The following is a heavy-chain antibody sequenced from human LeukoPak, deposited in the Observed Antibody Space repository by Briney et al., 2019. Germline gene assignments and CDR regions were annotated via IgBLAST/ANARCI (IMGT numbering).Heavy chain of an antibody. D-gene: IGHD3-16*02. Sequence: HTGGSLRLSCVASGFTFSSYWMHWVRQAPGKGLVWVSRINTDGGTTTYADSVKGRFTISRDNAKNTLYLQMNSLRAEDTAVYYCARGSSLAYYVDVWGKGTTVTVSS. J-gene: IGHJ6*03. CDR2: INTDGGTT. CDR3: ARGSSLAYYVDV. V-gene: IGHV3-74*01. CDR1: GFTFSSYW.